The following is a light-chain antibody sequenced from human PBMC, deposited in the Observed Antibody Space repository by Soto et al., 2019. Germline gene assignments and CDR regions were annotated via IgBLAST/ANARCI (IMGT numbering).Light chain of an antibody. CDR2: GAS. V-gene: IGKV3-20*01. CDR3: QQCDGSPRLT. CDR1: QSVSSSY. Sequence: EIVLTQSPGTLSLSPGERATLSCRASQSVSSSYLAWYQQKPGQAPRLLIYGASSRATGIPDRFSGSGSGTNFPPAISRLEPEDFAVYYCQQCDGSPRLTWGGGTKLEIK. J-gene: IGKJ4*01.